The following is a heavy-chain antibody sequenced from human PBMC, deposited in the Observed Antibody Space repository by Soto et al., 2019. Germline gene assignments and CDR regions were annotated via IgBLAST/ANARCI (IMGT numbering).Heavy chain of an antibody. CDR1: GDSINSDKYY. CDR2: IYFSGNT. D-gene: IGHD3-9*01. CDR3: ARLEGLATISYYFDL. Sequence: SETLSLTCSVSGDSINSDKYYWGWIRQPPGKGLEWIGSIYFSGNTYYNPSLQTRATISLDKSKSQFSLKLNSVTAADSAVYFCARLEGLATISYYFDLWGQGALVTVSS. J-gene: IGHJ4*02. V-gene: IGHV4-39*01.